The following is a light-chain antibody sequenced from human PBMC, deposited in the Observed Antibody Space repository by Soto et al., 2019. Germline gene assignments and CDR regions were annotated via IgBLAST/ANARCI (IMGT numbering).Light chain of an antibody. CDR1: QSLLHTSNDKNY. Sequence: DIVMTQSPDSLAVSLGERATINCKSSQSLLHTSNDKNYLAWYQQKPGQAPTLLIYWASTRQSGVPDRFSGSGSGTDFILTISSLQAQDVAVYYCQQYYDTPLTFGGGTKVESK. CDR2: WAS. V-gene: IGKV4-1*01. J-gene: IGKJ4*01. CDR3: QQYYDTPLT.